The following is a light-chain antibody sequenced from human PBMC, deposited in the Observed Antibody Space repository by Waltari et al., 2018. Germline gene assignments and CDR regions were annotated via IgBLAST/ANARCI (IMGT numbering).Light chain of an antibody. CDR1: SLRSYY. CDR2: GKN. Sequence: SSELTQDPAVSVALGQTVRITCQGDSLRSYYASWYQQKAGQAPVLVMFGKNNRPSGIPDRCSCSSSGNTASLTITGVQAEDESDYYCNSRDSSGNLRLFGGGTKLTV. CDR3: NSRDSSGNLRL. J-gene: IGLJ3*02. V-gene: IGLV3-19*01.